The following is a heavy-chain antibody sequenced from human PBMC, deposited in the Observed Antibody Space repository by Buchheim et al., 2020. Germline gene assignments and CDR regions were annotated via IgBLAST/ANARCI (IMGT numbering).Heavy chain of an antibody. CDR1: GGSFSGYY. CDR3: ARRWLRVSGYGMDV. CDR2: INHSGST. J-gene: IGHJ6*02. Sequence: QVQLQQWGAGLLKPSETPSLTCAVYGGSFSGYYWSWIRQPPGKGLEWIGEINHSGSTNYNPSLKSRVTISVDTPKNQFSLKLSSVTAADTAVYYCARRWLRVSGYGMDVWGQGTT. D-gene: IGHD5-12*01. V-gene: IGHV4-34*01.